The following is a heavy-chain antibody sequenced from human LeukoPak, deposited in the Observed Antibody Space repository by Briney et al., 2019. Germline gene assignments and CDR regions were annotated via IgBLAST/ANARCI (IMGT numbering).Heavy chain of an antibody. CDR2: ISSSSSYI. J-gene: IGHJ5*02. V-gene: IGHV3-21*01. CDR1: GFTFSSSS. Sequence: GGSLRLSCAASGFTFSSSSMYWVRQAPGEGLEWVSPISSSSSYIYYADSVKGRFTISRDNAKNSLYLQMNSLRAEDTAVYYCARDTGDGDGNWFDPWGQGTLVTVSS. CDR3: ARDTGDGDGNWFDP. D-gene: IGHD4-17*01.